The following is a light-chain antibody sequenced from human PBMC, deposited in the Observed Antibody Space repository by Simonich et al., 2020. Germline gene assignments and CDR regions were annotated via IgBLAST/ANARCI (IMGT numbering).Light chain of an antibody. J-gene: IGLJ3*02. CDR2: EDN. Sequence: NFMLTQPHSVSESPGKTVTIYCTRSSGSIASNYVQWYQQRPGSSPTTVIYEDNQRPSGVPDRFSGSIDSSSTSASLTISGLKTEDEADYYCQSYDSSNQVFGGGTKLTVL. CDR1: SGSIASNY. V-gene: IGLV6-57*01. CDR3: QSYDSSNQV.